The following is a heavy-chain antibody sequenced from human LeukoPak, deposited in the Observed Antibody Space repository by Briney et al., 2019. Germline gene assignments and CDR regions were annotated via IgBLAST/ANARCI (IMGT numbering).Heavy chain of an antibody. CDR2: ISAYNGNT. Sequence: ASVKVSCKTSGYNFTGNYMHWVRQAPGQGLEWMGWISAYNGNTNYAQKLQGRVTMTTDTSTSTAYMELRSLRSDDTAVYYCARDDSSGWYTDFDYWGQGTLVTVS. J-gene: IGHJ4*02. CDR1: GYNFTGNY. CDR3: ARDDSSGWYTDFDY. D-gene: IGHD6-19*01. V-gene: IGHV1-18*04.